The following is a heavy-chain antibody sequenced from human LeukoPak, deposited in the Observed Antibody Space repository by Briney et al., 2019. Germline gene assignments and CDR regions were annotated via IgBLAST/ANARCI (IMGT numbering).Heavy chain of an antibody. J-gene: IGHJ3*02. CDR2: ISYDGNKE. V-gene: IGHV3-30*03. D-gene: IGHD5-24*01. CDR1: GFRFTSFG. CDR3: GRGSVEMATIQDDAIDI. Sequence: GRSLRLSCAASGFRFTSFGIHWVRQAPGKGLDWVATISYDGNKENYAGSVKGRYTVSRDDSKKTVFLQMNSLGPEDTAVYYCGRGSVEMATIQDDAIDIWGQGTMVTVSS.